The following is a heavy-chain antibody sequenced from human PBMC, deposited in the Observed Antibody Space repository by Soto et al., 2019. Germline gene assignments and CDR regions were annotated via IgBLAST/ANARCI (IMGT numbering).Heavy chain of an antibody. Sequence: QVQLQESGPGLVKPSQTLSLTCTVSGGSISSGAYYWSWIRQPPGQGLAWVGYIYYSGSTHYNPSLMSRVTITVDTSKNKFSLKLSSVPAADTAVYYCAREGNCSGGSGPARGCLEFDYWGQGTLVTVSS. CDR3: AREGNCSGGSGPARGCLEFDY. V-gene: IGHV4-30-4*01. D-gene: IGHD2-15*01. CDR1: GGSISSGAYY. CDR2: IYYSGST. J-gene: IGHJ4*02.